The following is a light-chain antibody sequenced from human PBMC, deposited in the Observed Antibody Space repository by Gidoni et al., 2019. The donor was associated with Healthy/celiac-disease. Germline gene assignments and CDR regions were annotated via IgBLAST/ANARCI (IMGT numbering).Light chain of an antibody. Sequence: DVQMTPPPPSSPASVGDRVTSTCQASQDISNYLNWYQQKPGKAPKLLIYDASNLETGVPSRFSGSGSGTDFTFTISSLQPEDIATYYCQQYDNLPLTFGPGTKVDIK. J-gene: IGKJ3*01. CDR1: QDISNY. CDR2: DAS. V-gene: IGKV1-33*01. CDR3: QQYDNLPLT.